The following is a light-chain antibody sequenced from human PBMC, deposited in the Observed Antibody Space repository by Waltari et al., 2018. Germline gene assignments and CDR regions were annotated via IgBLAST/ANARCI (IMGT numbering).Light chain of an antibody. V-gene: IGKV3-15*01. J-gene: IGKJ2*01. Sequence: EIVMTQSPATLSVSPGESATLSCRASQSVSSNFAWYQQKPGQAPRLLIYGASTRATGIPARFSGSGSGTEFTLTISSLQSEDFAVYYCQQYNNWPPMYTFGQGTKLEIK. CDR2: GAS. CDR1: QSVSSN. CDR3: QQYNNWPPMYT.